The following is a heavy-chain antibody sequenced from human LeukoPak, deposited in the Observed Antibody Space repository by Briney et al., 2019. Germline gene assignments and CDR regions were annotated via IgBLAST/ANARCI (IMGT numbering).Heavy chain of an antibody. CDR1: GFMFNNYH. D-gene: IGHD5-24*01. CDR3: ARQRQDDYNFDGFDI. J-gene: IGHJ3*02. CDR2: IRSTSRTI. Sequence: QAGGSLILSCVASGFMFNNYHMNWVRQAPGKGLEWVSYIRSTSRTIYYLDSVKGRFTISRDNAKNSVYLQMDSLRDEDTAVYYCARQRQDDYNFDGFDIWGQGTMVTVSS. V-gene: IGHV3-48*02.